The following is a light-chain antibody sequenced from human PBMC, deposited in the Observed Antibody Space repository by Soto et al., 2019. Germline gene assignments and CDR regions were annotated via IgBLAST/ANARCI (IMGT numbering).Light chain of an antibody. V-gene: IGLV1-47*01. Sequence: QSVLNQPPSASGTPGQRVTISCSGSSSNIGSNYVFWYQHLPGTAPKLLIYRNNQRPSGVPDRFSGSKSGTSASLAISGLRSEDETDYYCAAWDDSLSGVVFGGGTQL. CDR1: SSNIGSNY. J-gene: IGLJ2*01. CDR3: AAWDDSLSGVV. CDR2: RNN.